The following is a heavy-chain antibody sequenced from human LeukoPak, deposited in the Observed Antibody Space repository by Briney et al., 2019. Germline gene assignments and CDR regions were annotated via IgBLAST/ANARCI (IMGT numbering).Heavy chain of an antibody. D-gene: IGHD6-13*01. CDR3: ARTGSSWYGSFDY. CDR2: IYPGDSDT. Sequence: GESLKISCKGSGYSFTSYWISWVRPMPGKGLEWMGIIYPGDSDTRYSPSFQGQVTISADKSISTAYLQWSSLKASDTAMYYCARTGSSWYGSFDYWGQGTLVTVSS. CDR1: GYSFTSYW. J-gene: IGHJ4*02. V-gene: IGHV5-51*01.